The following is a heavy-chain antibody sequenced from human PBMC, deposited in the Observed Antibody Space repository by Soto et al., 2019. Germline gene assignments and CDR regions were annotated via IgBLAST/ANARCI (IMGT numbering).Heavy chain of an antibody. D-gene: IGHD2-15*01. Sequence: SVKVSCKASGGTFSSYAISWVRQAPGQGLEWMGGIIPIFGTANYAQKIQGRVKINADESKSTAYMELSSLRSEDTAVYYCARDFGIVATIYCSGGSCSPTGAFDIWGQGTMVTVSS. CDR1: GGTFSSYA. CDR3: ARDFGIVATIYCSGGSCSPTGAFDI. J-gene: IGHJ3*02. CDR2: IIPIFGTA. V-gene: IGHV1-69*13.